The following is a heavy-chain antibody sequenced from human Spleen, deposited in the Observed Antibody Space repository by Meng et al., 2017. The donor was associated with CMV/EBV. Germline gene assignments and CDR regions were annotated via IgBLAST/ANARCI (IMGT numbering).Heavy chain of an antibody. D-gene: IGHD3-10*01. CDR3: ASAAAPYGRTTIYYGMDV. V-gene: IGHV3-66*02. CDR2: IYAGGNT. CDR1: GFTVSRNY. Sequence: GESLKISCTASGFTVSRNYMGWARQAPGKGLEWVSIIYAGGNTYYADFVRGRFTISRDNSENTLYLQMNSLRHEDTAVYYCASAAAPYGRTTIYYGMDVWGQGTAVTVSS. J-gene: IGHJ6*02.